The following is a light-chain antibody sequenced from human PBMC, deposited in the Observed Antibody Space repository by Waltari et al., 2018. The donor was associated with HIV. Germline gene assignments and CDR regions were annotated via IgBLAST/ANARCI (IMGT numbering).Light chain of an antibody. Sequence: DIVMTQSPDSLAVSLGERAAINCKSSQSVLYSSDNKNYLAWYQQRPGQPPKLLIYWASTRESGVPDRFSGSGSGTDFTLTISSLQAEDVAVYYCQQSYSPPLTFGGGT. CDR2: WAS. CDR3: QQSYSPPLT. J-gene: IGKJ4*01. CDR1: QSVLYSSDNKNY. V-gene: IGKV4-1*01.